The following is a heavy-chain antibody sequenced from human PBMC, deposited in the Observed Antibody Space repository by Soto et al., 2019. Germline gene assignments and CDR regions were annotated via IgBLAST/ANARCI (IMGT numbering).Heavy chain of an antibody. CDR2: ITISSTTT. D-gene: IGHD3-16*01. V-gene: IGHV3-48*01. J-gene: IGHJ6*02. Sequence: EEQLVESGGGLVQPGGSLRLSCAASGFSFSSYNMDWVRQAPGKGLEWVSFITISSTTTYYTDSVKGRFTISRDNAKNSLYLQMNSLRADDTAVYYCARDGGRGYAMDVWGQGTTVTVSS. CDR3: ARDGGRGYAMDV. CDR1: GFSFSSYN.